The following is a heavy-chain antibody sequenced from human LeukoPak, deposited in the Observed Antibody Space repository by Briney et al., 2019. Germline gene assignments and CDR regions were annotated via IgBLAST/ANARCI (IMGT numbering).Heavy chain of an antibody. V-gene: IGHV1-2*02. CDR3: ARVRGYSYGSNYFDY. CDR1: GYTFTGYY. CDR2: INPNSGGT. Sequence: ASVKVSCKASGYTFTGYYMHWVRQAPGQGLEWMGWINPNSGGTNYAQKFQGRVTMTRDTSISTAYMELSRLRSDDTAVYYCARVRGYSYGSNYFDYWGQGTLVTVSS. J-gene: IGHJ4*02. D-gene: IGHD5-18*01.